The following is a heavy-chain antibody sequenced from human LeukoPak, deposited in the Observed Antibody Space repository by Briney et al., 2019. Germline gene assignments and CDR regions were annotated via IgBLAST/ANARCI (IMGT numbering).Heavy chain of an antibody. V-gene: IGHV3-7*03. Sequence: GGSLRLSCAASGFTFSSYWMSWVGQAPGKGLEWLANIKQDGSEKYYVDSVKGRFTISRDNAKNSLYLQMNSLRAEDTAVYYCARDVPPKQHGLDYWGQGTLVTVSS. D-gene: IGHD6-13*01. J-gene: IGHJ4*02. CDR2: IKQDGSEK. CDR3: ARDVPPKQHGLDY. CDR1: GFTFSSYW.